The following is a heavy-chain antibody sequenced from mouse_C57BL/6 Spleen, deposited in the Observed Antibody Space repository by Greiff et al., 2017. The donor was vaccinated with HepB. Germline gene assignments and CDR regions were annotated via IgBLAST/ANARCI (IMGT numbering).Heavy chain of an antibody. V-gene: IGHV1-82*01. D-gene: IGHD1-1*01. CDR1: GYAFSSSW. Sequence: VQLQQSGPELVKPGASVKISFKASGYAFSSSWMNWVKQRPGKGLEWIGRIYPGDGDTNYNGKFKGKATLTADKSSSTAYMQLSSLTYEDSAVYFCARKEINYYGSSYLGYFDYWGQGTTLTVSS. J-gene: IGHJ2*01. CDR2: IYPGDGDT. CDR3: ARKEINYYGSSYLGYFDY.